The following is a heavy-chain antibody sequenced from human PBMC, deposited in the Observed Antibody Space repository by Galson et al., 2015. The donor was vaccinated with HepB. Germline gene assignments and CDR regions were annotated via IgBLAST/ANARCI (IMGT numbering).Heavy chain of an antibody. V-gene: IGHV3-11*01. CDR2: ISNDDNTI. CDR3: ARAAGWIDP. D-gene: IGHD3-10*01. J-gene: IGHJ5*02. CDR1: GFYFSDYY. Sequence: SLRLPCAASGFYFSDYYMSWIRQTPGKGLEWVSSISNDDNTINYADSVKGRFTIFRDNARRSLSLQMTSLRPEDTAIYYCARAAGWIDPWGQGTLVTVSS.